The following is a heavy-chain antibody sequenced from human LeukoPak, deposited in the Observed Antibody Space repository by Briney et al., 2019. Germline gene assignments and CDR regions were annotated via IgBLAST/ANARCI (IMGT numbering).Heavy chain of an antibody. V-gene: IGHV1-69*04. J-gene: IGHJ6*02. Sequence: SVKVSCKASGSTFSSYAISWVRQAPGQGLEWMGRIIPILGIANYAQKFQGRVTITADKSTSTAYMELSSLRSEDTAVYYCARSSNSPYYYYGMDVWGQGTTVTVSS. CDR2: IIPILGIA. CDR1: GSTFSSYA. D-gene: IGHD2/OR15-2a*01. CDR3: ARSSNSPYYYYGMDV.